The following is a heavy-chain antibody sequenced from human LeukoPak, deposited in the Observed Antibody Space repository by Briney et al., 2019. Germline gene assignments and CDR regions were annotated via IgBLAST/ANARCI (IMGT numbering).Heavy chain of an antibody. V-gene: IGHV3-11*04. CDR3: ARDYGGSSPFDY. D-gene: IGHD4-23*01. Sequence: GGSLRLSCAASGFTFSDYYMSWIRQAPGKGLEWVSYISSSGSSIYYSDSVKGRFTISRDNAKNSLYLQMNSVRAEDTAVYYCARDYGGSSPFDYWGQGTLVTVSS. CDR2: ISSSGSSI. CDR1: GFTFSDYY. J-gene: IGHJ4*02.